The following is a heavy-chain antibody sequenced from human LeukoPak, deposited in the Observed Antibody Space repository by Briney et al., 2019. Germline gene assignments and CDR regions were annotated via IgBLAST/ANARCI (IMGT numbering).Heavy chain of an antibody. CDR2: IYPGDSDT. V-gene: IGHV5-51*01. D-gene: IGHD2-8*01. J-gene: IGHJ4*02. CDR1: GYSFTSYW. CDR3: ARHSRDCTNGVCQFDY. Sequence: GESVKISCKGSGYSFTSYWIGWVRQMPGKGLEWMGIIYPGDSDTRYSPSFQGQVTISADESISTAYLQWSSLKASDTAMYYCARHSRDCTNGVCQFDYWGQGTLVTVSS.